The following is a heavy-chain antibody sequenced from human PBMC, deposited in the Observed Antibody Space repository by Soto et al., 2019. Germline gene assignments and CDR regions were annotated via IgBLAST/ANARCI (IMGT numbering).Heavy chain of an antibody. D-gene: IGHD3-22*01. CDR2: IIPIFGTA. CDR3: ATLRYYYDSSGYYGPYYFDY. V-gene: IGHV1-69*13. CDR1: GGTFSSYA. Sequence: AASVKGSCKASGGTFSSYAISWVRQAPGQGLELMGGIIPIFGTANYAQKFQGRVTITADESTSTAYMELSSLRSEDTAVYYCATLRYYYDSSGYYGPYYFDYWGQGTLVTVYS. J-gene: IGHJ4*02.